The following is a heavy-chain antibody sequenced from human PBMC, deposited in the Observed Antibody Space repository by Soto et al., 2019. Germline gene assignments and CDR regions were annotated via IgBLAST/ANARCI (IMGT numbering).Heavy chain of an antibody. Sequence: HGGSLRLSCAASGFTFSDYAMHWVRQAPGKGLEWVAVISSDGSNKYYADSVKGRFTISRDNSKNTLYLQMNNLRTEDTAVYYCARDPGRSFDYWGQGTLVTVSS. D-gene: IGHD3-3*01. CDR2: ISSDGSNK. V-gene: IGHV3-30-3*01. J-gene: IGHJ4*02. CDR1: GFTFSDYA. CDR3: ARDPGRSFDY.